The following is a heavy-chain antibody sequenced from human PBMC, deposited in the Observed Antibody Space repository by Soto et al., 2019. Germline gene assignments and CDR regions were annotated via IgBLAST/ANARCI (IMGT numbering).Heavy chain of an antibody. Sequence: EVQLLESGGGLEQRGGSLRLSCTVSGFTFSNYAMSWVRQAPGKGLEWVSVIRGSGGSTFYADSVKGRLTISRDNSKKTLYLQMNSLRAEDTAVYYCAKHCFGELGPSWFDTWGPGTLGTVSA. CDR2: IRGSGGST. V-gene: IGHV3-23*01. CDR3: AKHCFGELGPSWFDT. CDR1: GFTFSNYA. D-gene: IGHD3-10*01. J-gene: IGHJ5*02.